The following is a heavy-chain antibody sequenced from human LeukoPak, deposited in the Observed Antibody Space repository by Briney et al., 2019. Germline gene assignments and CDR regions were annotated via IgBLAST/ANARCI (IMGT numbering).Heavy chain of an antibody. D-gene: IGHD2-2*02. CDR2: IDHSRYT. J-gene: IGHJ4*02. CDR3: ARDDCSSTSCYRGIDY. Sequence: SSETLSLSCTVSGGSISSSSYYWGWIRPPPGKGLVWVGRIDHSRYTYYNPSLKSRVTISVDTSKNQFSLKLSSVTAADTAMYYCARDDCSSTSCYRGIDYWGQGTLVTVSS. CDR1: GGSISSSSYY. V-gene: IGHV4-39*07.